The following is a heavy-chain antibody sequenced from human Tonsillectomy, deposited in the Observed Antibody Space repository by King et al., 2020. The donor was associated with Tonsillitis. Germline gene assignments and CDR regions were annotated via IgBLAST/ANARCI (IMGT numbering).Heavy chain of an antibody. D-gene: IGHD3-16*02. Sequence: VQLVESGGGLVQPGRSLRLSCAASGFTFDDYAMHWVRQAAGKGLEWVSGISWNSGRIGYVDSVKGRFTISRDNAKNSLYLQMNSLRAEDTALYYCANDLSGGAGISLHYYGMDVWGPGNTVTVSS. V-gene: IGHV3-9*01. J-gene: IGHJ6*02. CDR1: GFTFDDYA. CDR3: ANDLSGGAGISLHYYGMDV. CDR2: ISWNSGRI.